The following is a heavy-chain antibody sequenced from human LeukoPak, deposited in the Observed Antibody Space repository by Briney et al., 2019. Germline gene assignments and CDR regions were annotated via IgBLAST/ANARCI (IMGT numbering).Heavy chain of an antibody. CDR2: IIPIFGTA. D-gene: IGHD2-21*02. V-gene: IGHV1-69*05. CDR3: ATHCGGDCDEVTYFDY. J-gene: IGHJ4*02. Sequence: SVKVSCKASGGTFSSYAISWVRQAPGQGLEWMGGIIPIFGTANYAQKFQGRVTITTDESTSTAYMELSSLRSEDTAVYYCATHCGGDCDEVTYFDYWGQGTLVTVSS. CDR1: GGTFSSYA.